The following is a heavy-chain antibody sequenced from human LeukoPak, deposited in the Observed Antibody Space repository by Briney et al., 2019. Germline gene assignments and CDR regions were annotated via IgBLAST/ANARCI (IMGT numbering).Heavy chain of an antibody. CDR2: ISGSGGST. CDR1: GFTFSNYA. D-gene: IGHD3-22*01. CDR3: AKDHLSGYYDSSGYYPYYFDY. V-gene: IGHV3-23*01. Sequence: GGSLRLSCAASGFTFSNYAMSWVRQAPGKGLEWVSAISGSGGSTYYADSVKGRFTISRDNSKNTLYLQMNSLRAEDTAVYYCAKDHLSGYYDSSGYYPYYFDYWGQGTLVTVSS. J-gene: IGHJ4*02.